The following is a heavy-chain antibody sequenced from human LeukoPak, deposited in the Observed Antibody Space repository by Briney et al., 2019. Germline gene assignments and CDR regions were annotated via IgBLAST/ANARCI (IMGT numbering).Heavy chain of an antibody. CDR2: MNPNSGNT. J-gene: IGHJ4*02. D-gene: IGHD6-13*01. CDR1: GYTFTSYD. V-gene: IGHV1-8*01. Sequence: ASVKVSCKASGYTFTSYDINWVRQATGQGLEWMGWMNPNSGNTGYAQKFQGRVTMTRNTSISTAYMELSSLRSEDTAVYYRARVVEDSSSWAHGYWGQGTLVTVSS. CDR3: ARVVEDSSSWAHGY.